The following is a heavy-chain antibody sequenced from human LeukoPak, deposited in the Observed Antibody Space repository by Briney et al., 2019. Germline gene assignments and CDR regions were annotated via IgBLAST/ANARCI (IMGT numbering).Heavy chain of an antibody. CDR1: GGTFSSYA. V-gene: IGHV1-69*13. D-gene: IGHD2-2*01. J-gene: IGHJ5*02. Sequence: SVKVSCQASGGTFSSYAISWVRQASGQGLEWVGGLIPIFGTGKYVQKFQGRVTISAEEYTRTAYMELSSLRSKNTAVYYCAIGKREIIVVVPAAMSPLTEDWFDPGGQGTLVIVSA. CDR2: LIPIFGTG. CDR3: AIGKREIIVVVPAAMSPLTEDWFDP.